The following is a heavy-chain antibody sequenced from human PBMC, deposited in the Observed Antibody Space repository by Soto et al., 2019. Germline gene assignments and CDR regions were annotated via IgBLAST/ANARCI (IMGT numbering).Heavy chain of an antibody. Sequence: EVPLVESGGGLVKPGGSLRLSCVASGFTFSRYSINWFRQAPGKGLEWVSSISSGGNTKSYANSVKGRFTISRDNAKNSLYLEMNSLSPEDTAVYYCARVAYWGQGTLVTVSS. V-gene: IGHV3-21*06. CDR3: ARVAY. CDR2: ISSGGNTK. J-gene: IGHJ4*02. CDR1: GFTFSRYS.